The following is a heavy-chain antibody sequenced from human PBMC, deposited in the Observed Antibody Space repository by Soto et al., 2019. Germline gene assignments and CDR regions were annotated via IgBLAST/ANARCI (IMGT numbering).Heavy chain of an antibody. Sequence: QVQLVESGGGVVQPGRSLRLSCAASGFTFRTYGMHWVRQAPGKGLEWVAIFWYDGSNKYYAESVKGRFTISRDNSKNTLYLQMNSLRAEDTAVYYCARDGTFEAKGGSLDIWGQGTMVTVSS. V-gene: IGHV3-33*01. CDR1: GFTFRTYG. D-gene: IGHD3-9*01. CDR3: ARDGTFEAKGGSLDI. J-gene: IGHJ3*02. CDR2: FWYDGSNK.